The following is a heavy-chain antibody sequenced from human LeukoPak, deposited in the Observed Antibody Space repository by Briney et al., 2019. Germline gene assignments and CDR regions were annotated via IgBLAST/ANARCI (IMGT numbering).Heavy chain of an antibody. Sequence: GGSLRLSCAASGFTFSNYAMHWVRQAPGKGLEWVAVISFDATKEYFGKSVKGRFTISRDNSKATLYLQMHRLRIEDAALYFCARFKVGTNTTQKNAFDIWGRGTVVAVSS. J-gene: IGHJ3*02. CDR1: GFTFSNYA. CDR3: ARFKVGTNTTQKNAFDI. V-gene: IGHV3-30*01. D-gene: IGHD1-1*01. CDR2: ISFDATKE.